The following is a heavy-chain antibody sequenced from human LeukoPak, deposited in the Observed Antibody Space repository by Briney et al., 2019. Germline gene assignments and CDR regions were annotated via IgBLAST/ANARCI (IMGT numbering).Heavy chain of an antibody. CDR3: AKSGRCSSTSCYPTRFFNFDY. CDR1: GFTFSSYA. V-gene: IGHV3-23*01. Sequence: PGGSLRLSCAASGFTFSSYAMSWVRQAPGKGLEWVSAISGSGGSTYYADSVKGRFTISRDNSKNTLYLQKNSLRAEDTAVYHCAKSGRCSSTSCYPTRFFNFDYWGQGTLVTVSS. D-gene: IGHD2-2*01. CDR2: ISGSGGST. J-gene: IGHJ4*02.